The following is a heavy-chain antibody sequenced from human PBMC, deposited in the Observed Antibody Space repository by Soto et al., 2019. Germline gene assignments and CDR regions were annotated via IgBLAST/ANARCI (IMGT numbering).Heavy chain of an antibody. D-gene: IGHD6-13*01. J-gene: IGHJ4*02. Sequence: GGSLRLSCAASGFTFSSYWMSWVRQAPGKGLEWVANIKQDGSEKYYVDSVKGRFTISRDNAKNSLYLQMNSLRAEDTAVYYCARDGQLVINYYDYWGQGTLVTVSS. CDR1: GFTFSSYW. CDR2: IKQDGSEK. CDR3: ARDGQLVINYYDY. V-gene: IGHV3-7*01.